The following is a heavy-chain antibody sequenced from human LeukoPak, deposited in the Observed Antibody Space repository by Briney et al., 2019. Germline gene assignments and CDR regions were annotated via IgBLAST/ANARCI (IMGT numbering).Heavy chain of an antibody. D-gene: IGHD5-18*01. Sequence: SETLSLTCTVSGGSISSSIYYWGWIRQPPGKGLEWIGSIYYSGSTYYNPSLKSRVTISVDTSKNQFSLKLSSVTAADTAVYYCARHWDTAMVYFDYWGQGTLVTVSS. CDR1: GGSISSSIYY. J-gene: IGHJ4*02. CDR3: ARHWDTAMVYFDY. V-gene: IGHV4-39*01. CDR2: IYYSGST.